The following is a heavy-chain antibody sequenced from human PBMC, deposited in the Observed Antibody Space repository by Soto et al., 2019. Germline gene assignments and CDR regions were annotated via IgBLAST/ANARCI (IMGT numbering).Heavy chain of an antibody. Sequence: GASVKVSCKASGYTFTSYGISWVRQAPGQGLEWMGWISAYNGNTNYAQKLQGRVTMTTDTSTSTAYIELRSLRSDDTAVYYCARVYHSSSSSYYYYYYYMDVWGKGTTVTAP. J-gene: IGHJ6*03. V-gene: IGHV1-18*01. D-gene: IGHD6-6*01. CDR3: ARVYHSSSSSYYYYYYYMDV. CDR2: ISAYNGNT. CDR1: GYTFTSYG.